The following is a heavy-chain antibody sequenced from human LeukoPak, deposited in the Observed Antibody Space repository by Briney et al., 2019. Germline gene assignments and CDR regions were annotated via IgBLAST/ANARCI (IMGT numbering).Heavy chain of an antibody. CDR2: IIPIFGTA. CDR1: GGTFSSYA. Sequence: SVKVSCKASGGTFSSYAISWVRQAPGQGLEGMGGIIPIFGTANYAQKFQGRVTIHADESTSTDYMELSSLRSEDTAVYYCARERQVVIVGATRHFDYWGQGTLVT. V-gene: IGHV1-69*01. CDR3: ARERQVVIVGATRHFDY. D-gene: IGHD1-26*01. J-gene: IGHJ4*02.